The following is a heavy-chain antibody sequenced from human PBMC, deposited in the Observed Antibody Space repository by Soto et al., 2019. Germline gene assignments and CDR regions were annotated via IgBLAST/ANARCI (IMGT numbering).Heavy chain of an antibody. CDR3: AREYYNINGSV. CDR1: GDSVSTNSAT. Sequence: PSQTLSLTCAISGDSVSTNSATWDWIRQSPSRGLEWLGMTKYRSQWENDYAESVKSRITIKPDPTQNQFSLHLDSVTPEDTAVYYCAREYYNINGSVWGQGTTVTVSS. CDR2: TKYRSQWEN. V-gene: IGHV6-1*01. D-gene: IGHD3-22*01. J-gene: IGHJ6*02.